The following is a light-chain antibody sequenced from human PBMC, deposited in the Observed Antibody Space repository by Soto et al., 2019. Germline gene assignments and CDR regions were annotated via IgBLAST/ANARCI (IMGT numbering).Light chain of an antibody. CDR3: QQRSNWPLT. V-gene: IGKV3-11*01. Sequence: TQSPASLSASVGDRVTITCRASRDISDYLNWFQHKPGRAPKLLIYDASNRATGIPARFSGSGSGTDFTLTISSLEPEDFAVYYCQQRSNWPLTFGGGTKVEIK. CDR1: RDISDY. CDR2: DAS. J-gene: IGKJ4*01.